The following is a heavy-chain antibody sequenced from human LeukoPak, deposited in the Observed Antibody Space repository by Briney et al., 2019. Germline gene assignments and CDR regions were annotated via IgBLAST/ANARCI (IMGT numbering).Heavy chain of an antibody. CDR3: ARRWNYGRNYYIDV. J-gene: IGHJ6*03. Sequence: PSETLSLTCAVYGESFSNYYWSWIRQPPGKGLEWIGEINDSGRINYNPSLMSRVTVSVDTSKNQFSLRLTSVTATDTAVYYCARRWNYGRNYYIDVWGNGATVSVSS. D-gene: IGHD1-7*01. CDR1: GESFSNYY. CDR2: INDSGRI. V-gene: IGHV4-34*01.